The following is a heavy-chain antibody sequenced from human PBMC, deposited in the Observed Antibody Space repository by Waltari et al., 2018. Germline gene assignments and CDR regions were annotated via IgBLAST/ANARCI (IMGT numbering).Heavy chain of an antibody. V-gene: IGHV3-48*01. CDR3: ARRDCSSTSCPFYYYGMDV. CDR2: ISSSSSTI. CDR1: GFTFSSYS. D-gene: IGHD2-2*01. Sequence: EVQLVESGGGLVQPGGSLRLSCAASGFTFSSYSMNWVRQAPGKGLEWVSYISSSSSTIYYADSVKGRFTISRDNAKNSLYLQMNSLRAEDTAVYYCARRDCSSTSCPFYYYGMDVWGQGTTVTVSS. J-gene: IGHJ6*02.